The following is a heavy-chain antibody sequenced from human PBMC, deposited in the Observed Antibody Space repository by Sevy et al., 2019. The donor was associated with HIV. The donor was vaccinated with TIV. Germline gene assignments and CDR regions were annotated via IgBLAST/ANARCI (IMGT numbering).Heavy chain of an antibody. V-gene: IGHV3-30*04. CDR3: AGERTYYYDSSGSDYGYYGMDV. CDR1: GFTFSTYA. J-gene: IGHJ6*02. Sequence: GESLKISCAASGFTFSTYAMHWVRQAPGKGLEWVAVISYDGSIKSSAASVKGRFTISRDNSKNTLYLQMNSLRPEDTAVYYCAGERTYYYDSSGSDYGYYGMDVWGQGATVTVSS. D-gene: IGHD3-22*01. CDR2: ISYDGSIK.